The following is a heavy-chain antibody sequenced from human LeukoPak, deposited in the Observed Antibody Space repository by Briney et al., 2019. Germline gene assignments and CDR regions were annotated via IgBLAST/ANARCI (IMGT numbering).Heavy chain of an antibody. CDR2: IYSVGST. CDR1: GFTVTSNY. V-gene: IGHV3-66*02. J-gene: IGHJ4*02. CDR3: ARGGPYSAIDY. Sequence: PGGSLRLSCAASGFTVTSNYMTWVRQAPGKGLEWVSVIYSVGSTYYADSVKGRFTISRDNSKNTLYLQMNSLRPEDTAVYYCARGGPYSAIDYWGQGTLVTASS. D-gene: IGHD4-11*01.